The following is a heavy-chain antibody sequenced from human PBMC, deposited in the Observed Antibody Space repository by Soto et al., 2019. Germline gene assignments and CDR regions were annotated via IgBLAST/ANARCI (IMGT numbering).Heavy chain of an antibody. Sequence: SGPTLVNPTQTLTLTCTFSGFSLSTSGMCVSWIRQPPGKALEWLALIDWDDDKYYSTSLKTRLTISKDTSKTQVVLTMTNMDPVDTATYYCARLVEMATISGYYFDYWGQGTLVTVSS. CDR3: ARLVEMATISGYYFDY. CDR1: GFSLSTSGMC. V-gene: IGHV2-70*01. J-gene: IGHJ4*02. D-gene: IGHD5-12*01. CDR2: IDWDDDK.